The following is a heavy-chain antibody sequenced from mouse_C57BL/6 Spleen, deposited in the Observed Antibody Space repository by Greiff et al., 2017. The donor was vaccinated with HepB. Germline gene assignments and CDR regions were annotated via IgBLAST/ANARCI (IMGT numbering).Heavy chain of an antibody. CDR3: ARRYGSSSYYFDY. Sequence: EVQRVESGGDLVKPGGSLKLSCAASGFTFSSYGMSWVRQTPDKRLEWVATISSGGSYTYYPDSVKGRFTISRDNAKNTLYLQMSSLKSEDTAMYYCARRYGSSSYYFDYWGQGTTLTVSS. J-gene: IGHJ2*01. CDR2: ISSGGSYT. D-gene: IGHD1-1*01. CDR1: GFTFSSYG. V-gene: IGHV5-6*01.